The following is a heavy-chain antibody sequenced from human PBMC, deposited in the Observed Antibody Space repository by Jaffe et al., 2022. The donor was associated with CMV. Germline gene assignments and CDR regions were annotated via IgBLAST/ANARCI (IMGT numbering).Heavy chain of an antibody. Sequence: QVTLKESGPVLVKPTETLTLTCTVSGFSLSNARMGVSWIRQPPGKALEWLAHIFSNDEKSYSTSLKSRLTISKDTSKSQVVLTMTNMDPVDTATYYCARILWNGDYYYYGMDVWGQGTTVTVSS. V-gene: IGHV2-26*01. CDR2: IFSNDEK. D-gene: IGHD1-1*01. CDR3: ARILWNGDYYYYGMDV. CDR1: GFSLSNARMG. J-gene: IGHJ6*02.